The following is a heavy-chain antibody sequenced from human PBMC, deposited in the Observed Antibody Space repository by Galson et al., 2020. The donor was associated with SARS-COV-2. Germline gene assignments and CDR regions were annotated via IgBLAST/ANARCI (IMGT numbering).Heavy chain of an antibody. J-gene: IGHJ5*02. D-gene: IGHD6-13*01. V-gene: IGHV1-24*01. CDR3: ATASPIAAAGTGWFDP. CDR2: FDPEDGDT. CDR1: GYTLTELS. Sequence: ASVKVSCKVSGYTLTELSMHWVRQAPGKGLEWMGGFDPEDGDTIYAQKFQGRVTMTEDTSTDTAYMELSSLRSEDTAVYYCATASPIAAAGTGWFDPWGQGTLVTVSS.